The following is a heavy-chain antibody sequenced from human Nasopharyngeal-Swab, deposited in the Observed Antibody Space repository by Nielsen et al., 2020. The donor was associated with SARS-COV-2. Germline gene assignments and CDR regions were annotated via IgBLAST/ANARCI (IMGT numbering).Heavy chain of an antibody. CDR1: GFTFSSYW. D-gene: IGHD3-22*01. V-gene: IGHV3-74*01. J-gene: IGHJ4*02. Sequence: GESLKISCAASGFTFSSYWMHWVRQAPGKGLVWVSRINRDGSSTSYADSVKGRFTSSRDNAKNTLSLQMNSLRAEDTAVYYCARVKYDSSGYYYSGSDYWGQGTLVTVSS. CDR2: INRDGSST. CDR3: ARVKYDSSGYYYSGSDY.